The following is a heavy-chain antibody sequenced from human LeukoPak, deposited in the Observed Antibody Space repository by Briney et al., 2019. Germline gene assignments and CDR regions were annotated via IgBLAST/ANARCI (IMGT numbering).Heavy chain of an antibody. J-gene: IGHJ4*02. CDR1: GFTFSSYS. Sequence: PGGSLRLSCAASGFTFSSYSMNWVRQAPGKGLEWVSYISSSSTIYYADSVKGRFTISRDNAKNSLYLQMNSLRAEDTAVYYCVRVLGGAGGYWGQGTLVAVSS. D-gene: IGHD1-26*01. CDR2: ISSSSTI. CDR3: VRVLGGAGGY. V-gene: IGHV3-48*01.